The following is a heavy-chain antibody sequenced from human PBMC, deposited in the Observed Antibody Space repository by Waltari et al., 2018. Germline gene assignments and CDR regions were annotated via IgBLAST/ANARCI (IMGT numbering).Heavy chain of an antibody. CDR2: INPNRVGT. J-gene: IGHJ4*02. CDR3: ARDRYGSVMGY. CDR1: GYTFPGYY. V-gene: IGHV1-2*06. Sequence: QVRLVQSGAEVQKPGASVKVSCKASGYTFPGYYMNWVRQAPGQGLEWMGRINPNRVGTNYAQKLQGRVTMTRDTSTSTAYMELSRLRSDDTAVYYCARDRYGSVMGYWGQGTLVTVSS. D-gene: IGHD3-10*01.